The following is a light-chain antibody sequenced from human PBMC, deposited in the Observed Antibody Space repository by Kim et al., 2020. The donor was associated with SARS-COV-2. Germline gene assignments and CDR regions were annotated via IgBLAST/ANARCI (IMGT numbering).Light chain of an antibody. CDR1: RGCTRL. CDR2: DAS. CDR3: QQRSNWPIT. Sequence: LPPGAAPPPSSRPVRGCTRLLGCYQQKRCHAPTLLIYDASKGATVTPARFSGGGSGADFSLTISSLEPEDSAVYYCQQRSNWPITFGQGTRLEIK. V-gene: IGKV3-11*01. J-gene: IGKJ5*01.